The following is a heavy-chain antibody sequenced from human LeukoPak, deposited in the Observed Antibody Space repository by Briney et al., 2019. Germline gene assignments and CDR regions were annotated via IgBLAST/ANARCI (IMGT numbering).Heavy chain of an antibody. J-gene: IGHJ4*02. CDR3: ARYSSSWYSSGFDY. V-gene: IGHV4-59*08. Sequence: SETLSLTCTVSGGSISSYYWSWIRQPPGKGLEWIGYIYYSGSTNYNPSLKSRVTISVDTSKNQFSLKLSSVTAADTAVYYCARYSSSWYSSGFDYWGQGTLVTVSS. CDR2: IYYSGST. D-gene: IGHD6-13*01. CDR1: GGSISSYY.